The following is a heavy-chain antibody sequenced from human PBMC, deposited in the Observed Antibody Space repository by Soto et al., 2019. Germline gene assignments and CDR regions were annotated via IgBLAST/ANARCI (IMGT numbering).Heavy chain of an antibody. Sequence: PSETLSLTCIVSGDSISSSNYYWDWIRQPPGKGLEWIGSIYYSGSTYYNPSLKSRVTISVDTSKNQFYLKLSSVTAADTAEYNCARQISFYCYDVDYLGKDTLVLVYS. CDR3: ARQISFYCYDVDY. J-gene: IGHJ4*02. D-gene: IGHD3-16*02. V-gene: IGHV4-39*01. CDR2: IYYSGST. CDR1: GDSISSSNYY.